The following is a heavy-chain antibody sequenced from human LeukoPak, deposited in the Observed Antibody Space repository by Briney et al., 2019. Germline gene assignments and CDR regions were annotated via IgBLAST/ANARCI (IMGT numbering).Heavy chain of an antibody. V-gene: IGHV3-7*01. J-gene: IGHJ6*02. CDR1: GFTFSSYW. CDR2: IKQDGSEK. CDR3: ARDPLDYGDYPVYGMDV. Sequence: GGSLRLSCAASGFTFSSYWMSWVRQAPGKGLEWVANIKQDGSEKYYVDSVKGRFTISRDNAKNSLYLQMNTLRAEDTAVYYCARDPLDYGDYPVYGMDVWGQGTTVTISS. D-gene: IGHD4-17*01.